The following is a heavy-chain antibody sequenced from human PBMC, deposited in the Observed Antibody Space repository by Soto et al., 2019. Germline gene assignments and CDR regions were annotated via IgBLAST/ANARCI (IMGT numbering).Heavy chain of an antibody. Sequence: QVQLQQSGPGLVKPSQTLSLTCAISGDSVSSNSAAWNWIRQSPSRGLEWLGRTYYRSKWYNDYAVSVKSRITINPDTSKNQFSLQLNSVTPEDTAVYYCARDRYSSGWYEVYNWFDPWGQGTLVTVSS. CDR3: ARDRYSSGWYEVYNWFDP. V-gene: IGHV6-1*01. CDR2: TYYRSKWYN. J-gene: IGHJ5*02. D-gene: IGHD6-19*01. CDR1: GDSVSSNSAA.